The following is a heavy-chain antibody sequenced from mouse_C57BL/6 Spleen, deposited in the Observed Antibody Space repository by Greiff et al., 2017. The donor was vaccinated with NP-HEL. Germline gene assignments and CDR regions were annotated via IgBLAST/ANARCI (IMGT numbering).Heavy chain of an antibody. CDR3: ARSGTTVVATPYCDY. V-gene: IGHV1-80*01. J-gene: IGHJ2*01. Sequence: QVQLQQSGAELVKPGASVKISCKASGYAFSSYWMNWVKQRPGKGLEWIGQIYPGDGDTNYNGKFKGKATLTADKSSSTAYMQLSSLTSEDSAVYFCARSGTTVVATPYCDYWGQGTTLTVSS. D-gene: IGHD1-1*01. CDR1: GYAFSSYW. CDR2: IYPGDGDT.